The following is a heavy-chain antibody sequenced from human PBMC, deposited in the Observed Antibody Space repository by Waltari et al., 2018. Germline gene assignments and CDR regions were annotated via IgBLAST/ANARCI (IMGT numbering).Heavy chain of an antibody. Sequence: QLQLQESGPGLVKPSGTLSLTCAVSGESMSSSYVWNWVRQPPGKGLEWIGQVRGDGKTNYNPSFASRLTISLDTSTDHCSLRLTSATAADTAVYYCARDRGRGLYLDSWGQGILVTVSP. CDR2: VRGDGKT. CDR3: ARDRGRGLYLDS. V-gene: IGHV4-4*02. D-gene: IGHD2-15*01. CDR1: GESMSSSYV. J-gene: IGHJ4*02.